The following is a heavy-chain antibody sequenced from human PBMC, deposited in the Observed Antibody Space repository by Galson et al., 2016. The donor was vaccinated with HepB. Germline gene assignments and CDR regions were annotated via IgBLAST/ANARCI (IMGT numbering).Heavy chain of an antibody. CDR2: INSDGTIS. D-gene: IGHD3-10*01. V-gene: IGHV3-74*01. CDR1: GFAFSSHW. J-gene: IGHJ5*01. CDR3: VRENSGVPTTADNWFDS. Sequence: SLRLSCAASGFAFSSHWMHWVRQDLGKGLVWVSRINSDGTISNYADSVKGRFTISRDNAKNTRYLQMNSLRAEDTAVYFCVRENSGVPTTADNWFDSWGRGALVTVSS.